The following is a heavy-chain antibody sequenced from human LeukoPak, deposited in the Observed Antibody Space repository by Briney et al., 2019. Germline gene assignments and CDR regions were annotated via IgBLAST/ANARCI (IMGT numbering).Heavy chain of an antibody. D-gene: IGHD2-21*01. V-gene: IGHV3-66*01. CDR1: GFTFSSYS. Sequence: HPGGSLRLSCAASGFTFSSYSMNWVRQAPGKGLEWVSVIYSGGSTYYADSVKDRFTISRDNSKNMLYLQMNSLRAEDTAVYYCACYELLWYCGGVWGQGTLVTVSS. CDR2: IYSGGST. CDR3: ACYELLWYCGGV. J-gene: IGHJ4*02.